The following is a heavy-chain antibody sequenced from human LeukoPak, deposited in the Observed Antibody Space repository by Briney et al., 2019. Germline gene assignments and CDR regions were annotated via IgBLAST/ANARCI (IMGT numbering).Heavy chain of an antibody. Sequence: ASVKVSCKASGYTFTDYFMTWMRQAPGQGLEWMGWISAYNGHTNYAQKLQGRVTMTTDTSTSTAYMELRSLRSDETAVYYCARNGDYGPGLPFYWGQGTLVTVSS. CDR2: ISAYNGHT. D-gene: IGHD4-17*01. J-gene: IGHJ4*02. CDR3: ARNGDYGPGLPFY. V-gene: IGHV1-18*04. CDR1: GYTFTDYF.